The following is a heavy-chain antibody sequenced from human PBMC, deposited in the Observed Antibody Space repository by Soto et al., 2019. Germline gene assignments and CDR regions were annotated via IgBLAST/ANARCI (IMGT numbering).Heavy chain of an antibody. J-gene: IGHJ4*02. CDR3: ARDRGSSSGYFDY. CDR2: IKQDGSEK. D-gene: IGHD6-6*01. CDR1: GFTFSSYW. V-gene: IGHV3-7*05. Sequence: GGSLRLSCAASGFTFSSYWMSWVRQAPGKGLEWVANIKQDGSEKYYVDSVKGRFTISRDNAKNSLYLQMNSLRAEDTAVYYCARDRGSSSGYFDYWGQGTLVTVSS.